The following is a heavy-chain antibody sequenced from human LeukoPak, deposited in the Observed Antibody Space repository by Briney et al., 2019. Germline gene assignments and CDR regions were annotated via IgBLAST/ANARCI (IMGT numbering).Heavy chain of an antibody. V-gene: IGHV3-21*06. CDR3: AREVDEGFDP. CDR1: GFTFSSYS. D-gene: IGHD2-15*01. CDR2: ISSSSSYI. J-gene: IGHJ5*02. Sequence: GGSLRLSCAASGFTFSSYSMNWVRQAPGKGLEWVSSISSSSSYIYYADSVKGRFTISRDNAKNSLYLQMKSLRAEDTAVYYCAREVDEGFDPWGQGTLVTVSS.